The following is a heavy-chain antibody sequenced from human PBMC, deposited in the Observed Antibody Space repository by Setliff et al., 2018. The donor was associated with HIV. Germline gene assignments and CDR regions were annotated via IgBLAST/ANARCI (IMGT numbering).Heavy chain of an antibody. V-gene: IGHV1-8*03. J-gene: IGHJ6*02. D-gene: IGHD3-9*01. Sequence: ASVKVSCKASGYTFTSYDINWVRQATGQGLEGMGWMNPNSGNTGYAQKFQGRVTITRNTSISTAYMELSSLRSEDTAVYYCARTPNDILTGYIPYYYYYGMDVWGQGTTVTVSS. CDR3: ARTPNDILTGYIPYYYYYGMDV. CDR2: MNPNSGNT. CDR1: GYTFTSYD.